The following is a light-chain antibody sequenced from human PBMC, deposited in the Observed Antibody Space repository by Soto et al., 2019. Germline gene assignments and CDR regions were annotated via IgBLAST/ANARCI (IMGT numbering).Light chain of an antibody. CDR1: QSVSNNY. Sequence: EIVLTQSPATLSLSPWERATLSCRASQSVSNNYLAWYQQKPGQAPRLLIYGASNRATGIPDRFSGSGSGTDFTLTISSLQSEDFAVYYCQQYTNWRTFGQGTKVDMK. CDR2: GAS. V-gene: IGKV3D-20*02. J-gene: IGKJ1*01. CDR3: QQYTNWRT.